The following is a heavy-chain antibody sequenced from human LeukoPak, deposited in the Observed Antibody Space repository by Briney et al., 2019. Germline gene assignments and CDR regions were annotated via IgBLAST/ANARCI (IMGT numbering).Heavy chain of an antibody. CDR1: GITLSNYG. Sequence: GGSLRLSCAVSGITLSNYGMSWVRQAPGKGLEWVAGISDSGGSTNYADSVKGRFTISRDNPRNTLYLQMNSLRAEDTAVYFCTKRGVVIRVILVGFHKAAYYFESWGQGALVTVSS. D-gene: IGHD3/OR15-3a*01. J-gene: IGHJ4*02. CDR3: TKRGVVIRVILVGFHKAAYYFES. CDR2: ISDSGGST. V-gene: IGHV3-23*01.